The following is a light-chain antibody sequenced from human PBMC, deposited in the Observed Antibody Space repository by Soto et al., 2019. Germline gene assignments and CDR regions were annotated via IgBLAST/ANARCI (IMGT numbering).Light chain of an antibody. CDR1: QSVLYSSNNKNY. J-gene: IGKJ4*01. CDR3: QQYYSTPP. CDR2: WAS. V-gene: IGKV4-1*01. Sequence: DIVMTQSPDSLAVSLGERATINCKSSQSVLYSSNNKNYLAWYQQKPGQPPKLLIYWASTRESGVPDRFSGSGSRTDFTLTISSLQDEDVAVYYCQQYYSTPPFGGGTKVEIK.